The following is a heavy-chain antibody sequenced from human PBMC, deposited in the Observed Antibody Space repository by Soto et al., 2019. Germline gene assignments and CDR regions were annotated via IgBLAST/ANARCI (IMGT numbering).Heavy chain of an antibody. V-gene: IGHV1-58*02. J-gene: IGHJ3*02. CDR1: GFTFTISA. D-gene: IGHD3-10*01. CDR2: IVVGSGNT. Sequence: SGKVCCKASGFTFTISAMQWVRQARGQRLEWIGWIVVGSGNTNYAQKFQERVTITRDMSTSTAYMELSSLRSEDTAVYYCARGITMVRGVILDAFDIWGQ. CDR3: ARGITMVRGVILDAFDI.